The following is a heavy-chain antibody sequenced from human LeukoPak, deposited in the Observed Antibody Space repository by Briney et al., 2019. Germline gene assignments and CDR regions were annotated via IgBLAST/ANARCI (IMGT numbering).Heavy chain of an antibody. V-gene: IGHV4-59*01. CDR3: AREYSSSSPFDR. D-gene: IGHD6-13*01. CDR2: IYYSGST. Sequence: KPSETLSLTCTVSGGSISSYYWSWIRQPPGKGLEWIGYIYYSGSTNYNPSLKSRVTISVDTSKNQFSLKLSSVTAADTAVYYCAREYSSSSPFDRWGQGTLVSVSS. CDR1: GGSISSYY. J-gene: IGHJ5*02.